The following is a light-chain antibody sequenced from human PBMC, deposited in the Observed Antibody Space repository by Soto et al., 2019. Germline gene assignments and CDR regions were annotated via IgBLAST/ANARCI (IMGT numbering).Light chain of an antibody. V-gene: IGLV2-14*01. CDR2: EVS. CDR1: SIDVGGYHY. Sequence: QSALTQPASVSGSPGQSITISCTGTSIDVGGYHYVSWYQQHPGKAPKLVIYEVSNRPSGVSNRLSGSKSGNTASLTISGLQAEDEADYYCSSYTSSSTYVFGTGTKVTVL. J-gene: IGLJ1*01. CDR3: SSYTSSSTYV.